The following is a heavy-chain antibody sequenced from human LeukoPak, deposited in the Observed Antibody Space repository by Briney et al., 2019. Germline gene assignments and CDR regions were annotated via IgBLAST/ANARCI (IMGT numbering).Heavy chain of an antibody. CDR1: GGSISSNNW. D-gene: IGHD4-17*01. Sequence: PSETLSLTCAVSGGSISSNNWWGWVRQPPGKGLEWIGEIYHSGSPNYNPSLKSRVTISVDKSRNHFSLNLSSVTAADTAVYYCARGATVTSIDYWGQGTLVTVSS. CDR2: IYHSGSP. V-gene: IGHV4-4*02. J-gene: IGHJ4*02. CDR3: ARGATVTSIDY.